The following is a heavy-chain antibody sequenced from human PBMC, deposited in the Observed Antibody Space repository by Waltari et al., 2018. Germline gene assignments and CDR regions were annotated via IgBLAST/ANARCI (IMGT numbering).Heavy chain of an antibody. CDR1: GGTFRSSH. J-gene: IGHJ6*02. CDR3: ARWPREYSSSSTGYYYYYGMDV. Sequence: QVQLVQSGAEVKKPGSSVKVPCTASGGTFRSSHIRWVRPAPGQGLEWMGRIIPILGITNDAQKFQGRATITADKSTNTAYLELSSLRSEDTAVYYCARWPREYSSSSTGYYYYYGMDVWGQGTTVSVSS. D-gene: IGHD6-6*01. CDR2: IIPILGIT. V-gene: IGHV1-69*04.